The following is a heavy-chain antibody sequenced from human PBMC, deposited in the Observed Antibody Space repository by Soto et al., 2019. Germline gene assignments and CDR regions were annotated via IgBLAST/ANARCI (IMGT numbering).Heavy chain of an antibody. V-gene: IGHV1-69*12. J-gene: IGHJ4*02. Sequence: QVQLVQSGAEVKKPGSSVKVSYKASGGTFSSSAISWVRQAPGQGLEWMGGIIPIFGTANYAQKFQGRVTITADESTSTAYMELSSLRSEDTAVYYWASLLRGYSGTGDYWGQGTLVTVSS. CDR1: GGTFSSSA. D-gene: IGHD5-12*01. CDR3: ASLLRGYSGTGDY. CDR2: IIPIFGTA.